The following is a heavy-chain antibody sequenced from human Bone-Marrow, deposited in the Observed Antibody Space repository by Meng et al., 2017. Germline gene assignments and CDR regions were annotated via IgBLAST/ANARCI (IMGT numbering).Heavy chain of an antibody. Sequence: ASVKVSCKASGYTFTSYAMHWVRQAPGQRLEWMGWINAGNGNTKYSQKFQGRVTITRDTSASTAYMELSSLRSEDTAVYYCARDIPHYYDSSGYYYPNYYFDYWGQGTTVTVSS. CDR3: ARDIPHYYDSSGYYYPNYYFDY. CDR2: INAGNGNT. V-gene: IGHV1-3*01. D-gene: IGHD3-22*01. J-gene: IGHJ4*03. CDR1: GYTFTSYA.